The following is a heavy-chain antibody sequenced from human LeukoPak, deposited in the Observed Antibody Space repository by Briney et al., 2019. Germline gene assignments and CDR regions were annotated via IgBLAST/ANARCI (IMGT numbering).Heavy chain of an antibody. D-gene: IGHD4-23*01. V-gene: IGHV4-59*01. J-gene: IGHJ2*01. CDR1: GGSFSGYY. CDR2: IYYSGST. CDR3: ARAVDSLATVVMSYWYFDL. Sequence: SETLSLTCAVYGGSFSGYYWSWIRQPPGKGLEWIGYIYYSGSTNYNPSLKSRVTISVDTSKNQFSLKLSSVTAADTAVYYCARAVDSLATVVMSYWYFDLWGRGTLVTVSS.